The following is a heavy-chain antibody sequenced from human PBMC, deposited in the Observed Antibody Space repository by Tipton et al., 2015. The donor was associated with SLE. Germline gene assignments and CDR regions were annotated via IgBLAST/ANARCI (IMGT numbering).Heavy chain of an antibody. J-gene: IGHJ6*03. Sequence: QVQLVQSGGGLVKPGGSVRLSCAASGFIFSDYYMSWIRQAPGKGLEWISYMSSSGSYAVYADSVKGRFTISRDNSKNSLYLQMNSLRAEDTAVYYCAREDGRKWEYPYYYYYMDVWGKGTTVTVSS. CDR2: MSSSGSYA. CDR1: GFIFSDYY. V-gene: IGHV3-11*06. D-gene: IGHD1-26*01. CDR3: AREDGRKWEYPYYYYYMDV.